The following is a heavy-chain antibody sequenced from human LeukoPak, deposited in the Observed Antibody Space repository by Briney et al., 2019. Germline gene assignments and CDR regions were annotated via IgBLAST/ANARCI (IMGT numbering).Heavy chain of an antibody. V-gene: IGHV4-61*02. J-gene: IGHJ3*02. Sequence: SQTLSLTCTVSGGSISSGSYYWSWIRQPAGKGLEWIGRIYTSGSTNYNPSLKSRVTISVDTSKNQFSLKLSSVTAADTAVYYCAREWATAMVYVLVRTPGAFDIWGQGTMVTVSS. D-gene: IGHD5-18*01. CDR1: GGSISSGSYY. CDR3: AREWATAMVYVLVRTPGAFDI. CDR2: IYTSGST.